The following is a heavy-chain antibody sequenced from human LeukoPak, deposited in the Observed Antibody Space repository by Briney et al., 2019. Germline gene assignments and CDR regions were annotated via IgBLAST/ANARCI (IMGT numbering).Heavy chain of an antibody. D-gene: IGHD3-16*01. CDR2: IYYSGST. Sequence: SETLSLTCTVSGGSISSYYWSWIRQPPGKGLEWIGCIYYSGSTNYNPSLKSRVTISVDTSKNQFSLKLRSVTAADTAVYYCARSYYDYVWGSYEPFDYWGQGTLVTVSS. J-gene: IGHJ4*02. CDR1: GGSISSYY. CDR3: ARSYYDYVWGSYEPFDY. V-gene: IGHV4-59*08.